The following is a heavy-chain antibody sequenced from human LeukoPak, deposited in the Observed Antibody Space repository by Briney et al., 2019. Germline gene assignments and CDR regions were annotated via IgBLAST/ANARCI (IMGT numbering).Heavy chain of an antibody. V-gene: IGHV3-7*01. D-gene: IGHD5-12*01. J-gene: IGHJ4*02. CDR3: ARLRRGYSGHEYYFDY. CDR1: GFTFDKYW. Sequence: GGSLRLSCAVSGFTFDKYWMSWVRQPPGEGLEWVANIKQGGSEKHYVDSVKGRCTISRDSANTSLYLQLDSLRPEDTAIYYCARLRRGYSGHEYYFDYWGQGSRVTVSS. CDR2: IKQGGSEK.